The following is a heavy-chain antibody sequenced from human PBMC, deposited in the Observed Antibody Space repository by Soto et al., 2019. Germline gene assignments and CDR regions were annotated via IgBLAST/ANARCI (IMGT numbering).Heavy chain of an antibody. CDR1: GGTFSSYA. CDR3: AGLSYCSSTSCYGYYYYGMDV. Sequence: QVQLGQSGAEVKTPGSSVKVSCKASGGTFSSYAISWVRQAPGQGLEWMGGIIPIFGTANYAQKFQGRVTITADESTSTAYMELSSLRSEDTAVYYCAGLSYCSSTSCYGYYYYGMDVWGQGTTVTVSS. D-gene: IGHD2-2*01. CDR2: IIPIFGTA. J-gene: IGHJ6*02. V-gene: IGHV1-69*01.